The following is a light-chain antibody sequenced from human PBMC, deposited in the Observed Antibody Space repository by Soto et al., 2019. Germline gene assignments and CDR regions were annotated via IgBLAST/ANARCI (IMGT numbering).Light chain of an antibody. Sequence: QSVLTQPPSASGSPGQSVTISCTGTSSDVGAKNYVSWYQQHPGKAPKLMIYEVTKRPSGVPDRFSGSKSGNTASLTVSGLQAEDEADYYCSSYAGANRVFGTGTKLTVL. CDR2: EVT. V-gene: IGLV2-8*01. CDR1: SSDVGAKNY. CDR3: SSYAGANRV. J-gene: IGLJ1*01.